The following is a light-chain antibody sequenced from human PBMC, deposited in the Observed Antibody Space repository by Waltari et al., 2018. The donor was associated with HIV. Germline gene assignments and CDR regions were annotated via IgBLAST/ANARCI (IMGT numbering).Light chain of an antibody. J-gene: IGLJ2*01. CDR2: EVG. CDR3: SSYTSSSTVV. Sequence: QSALTQPASVSGSPGQSITISCTGTSSDVGGYNSVSWYQQPPGKAPKLMIYEVGNRPSGVSNRFPGSKSGNTASLTISGLQAEDEADYYCSSYTSSSTVVFGGGTKLTVL. V-gene: IGLV2-14*01. CDR1: SSDVGGYNS.